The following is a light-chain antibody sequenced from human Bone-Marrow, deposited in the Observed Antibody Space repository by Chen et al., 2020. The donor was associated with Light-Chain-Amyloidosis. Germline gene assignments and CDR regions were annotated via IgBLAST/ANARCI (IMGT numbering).Light chain of an antibody. V-gene: IGLV2-14*03. CDR2: AVS. J-gene: IGLJ2*01. CDR3: CSQTPYSTLKV. Sequence: QSAVTQPASVSGYPGQSITLSCTGTSSDVGSSEFVSLYQQTPGKAPHLIIFAVSNRPSGVSSRFSGSKSGNTASLFISGLQSEDEADYYCCSQTPYSTLKVFGGGTKLTVL. CDR1: SSDVGSSEF.